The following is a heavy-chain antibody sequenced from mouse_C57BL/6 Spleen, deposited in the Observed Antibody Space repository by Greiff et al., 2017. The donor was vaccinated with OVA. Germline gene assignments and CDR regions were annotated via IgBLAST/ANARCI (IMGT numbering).Heavy chain of an antibody. CDR3: ARGSYDGYSYYFDY. CDR2: INPSTGGT. J-gene: IGHJ2*01. D-gene: IGHD2-3*01. V-gene: IGHV1-42*01. Sequence: EVQLQQSGPELVKPGASVKISCKASGYSFTGYYMNWVKQSPEKSLEWIGEINPSTGGTTYNQKFKAKATLTVDKSSSTAYMQLKSLTSEDSAVYYCARGSYDGYSYYFDYWGQGTTLTVSS. CDR1: GYSFTGYY.